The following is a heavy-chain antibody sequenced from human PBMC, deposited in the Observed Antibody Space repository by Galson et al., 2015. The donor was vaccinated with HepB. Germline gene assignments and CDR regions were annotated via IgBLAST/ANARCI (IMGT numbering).Heavy chain of an antibody. CDR3: ARERDRSDSDDAFDI. CDR2: ISSSGSYS. D-gene: IGHD3-22*01. V-gene: IGHV3-21*01. CDR1: GFTFSAYD. Sequence: SLRLSCAASGFTFSAYDMHWIRQAPGKGLEWVSSISSSGSYSYYADSLQGRFGVSRDNAKNSLFLQMNSLRAEDTAVYYCARERDRSDSDDAFDIWGQGTRVAVSS. J-gene: IGHJ3*02.